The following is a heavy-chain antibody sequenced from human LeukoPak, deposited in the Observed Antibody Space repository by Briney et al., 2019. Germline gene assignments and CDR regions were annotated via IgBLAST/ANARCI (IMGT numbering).Heavy chain of an antibody. V-gene: IGHV4-39*07. J-gene: IGHJ4*02. CDR1: GGSISSSAYY. CDR2: IYNSGYA. Sequence: SETLSLTCTVSGGSISSSAYYWGWIRQPPGKGLDWIGNIYNSGYANYSPSLKSRVTISVDTSKNQFSLKLSSVTAADTAVYYCARDHYYDSSGYYYFDYWGQGTLVTVSS. CDR3: ARDHYYDSSGYYYFDY. D-gene: IGHD3-22*01.